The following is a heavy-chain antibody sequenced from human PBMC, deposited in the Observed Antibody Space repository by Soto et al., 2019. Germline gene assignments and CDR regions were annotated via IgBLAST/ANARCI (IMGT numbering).Heavy chain of an antibody. CDR1: RDTFSNYA. V-gene: IGHV1-69*13. D-gene: IGHD3-16*01. CDR3: ARGETYLGV. J-gene: IGHJ6*02. Sequence: SVKVSCKASRDTFSNYAINWVRQAPGQGLEWMGGIIPIFGSTKYAETFQGRVTITADESTSTAYMERSSLRFEDTAVYYCARGETYLGVWGQGTTVTVSS. CDR2: IIPIFGST.